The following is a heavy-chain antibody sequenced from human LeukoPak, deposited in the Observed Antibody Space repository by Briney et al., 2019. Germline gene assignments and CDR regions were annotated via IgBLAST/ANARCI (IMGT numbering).Heavy chain of an antibody. CDR2: ISSSSSSI. D-gene: IGHD6-6*01. J-gene: IGHJ4*02. V-gene: IGHV3-48*01. CDR3: ARVFSGYASSLGY. CDR1: GFTFSTYS. Sequence: GGSLRLSCAASGFTFSTYSMNWVRQAPGKGLEWVSHISSSSSSIYYADSVKGRFTISRDNAKNTLYLQMNSLRAEDTAVYYCARVFSGYASSLGYWGQGTLVTVS.